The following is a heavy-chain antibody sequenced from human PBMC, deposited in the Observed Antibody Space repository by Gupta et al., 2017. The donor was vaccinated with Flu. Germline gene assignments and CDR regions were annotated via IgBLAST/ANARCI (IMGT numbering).Heavy chain of an antibody. CDR3: ARMYYNYYYYYGMDV. D-gene: IGHD2-8*01. Sequence: QLQLQESGPGLVKPWETLSLTCTVSGGSISGSTYYWGWIRQPPSKGLEWIGSMYYSGSTYYNPSLKSRVTISVDTSRTQFSLKLSSVTAADTAVYYCARMYYNYYYYYGMDVWGQGTTVTVSS. CDR2: MYYSGST. V-gene: IGHV4-39*01. J-gene: IGHJ6*02. CDR1: GGSISGSTYY.